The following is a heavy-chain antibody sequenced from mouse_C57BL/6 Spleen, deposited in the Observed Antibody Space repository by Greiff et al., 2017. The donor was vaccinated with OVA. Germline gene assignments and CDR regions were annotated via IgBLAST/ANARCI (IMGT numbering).Heavy chain of an antibody. D-gene: IGHD2-4*01. J-gene: IGHJ4*01. V-gene: IGHV2-6*03. CDR3: ARPYDYEVYAMDY. CDR2: IWSDGST. Sequence: VQRVESGPGLVAPSQSLSITCTVSGFSLTSYGVHWVRQPPGKGLEWLVVIWSDGSTTYNSALKSRLSISKDNSKSQVFLKMNSLQTDDTAMDYCARPYDYEVYAMDYWGQGTSVTVSS. CDR1: GFSLTSYG.